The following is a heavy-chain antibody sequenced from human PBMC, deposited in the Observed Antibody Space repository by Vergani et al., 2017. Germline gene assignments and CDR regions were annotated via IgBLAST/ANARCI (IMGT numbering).Heavy chain of an antibody. V-gene: IGHV4-31*03. J-gene: IGHJ5*02. Sequence: QVQLQESGPGLVKPSQTLSLTCTVSGGSISSGGYYWSWIRQHPGKGLEWIGYIYYSGSTNYNPSLKSRVTISVDTSKNQFSLKLSSVTAADTAVYYCARGEGAHDQHIAAAGNWFDRWGQGTLVTVSS. D-gene: IGHD6-13*01. CDR1: GGSISSGGYY. CDR3: ARGEGAHDQHIAAAGNWFDR. CDR2: IYYSGST.